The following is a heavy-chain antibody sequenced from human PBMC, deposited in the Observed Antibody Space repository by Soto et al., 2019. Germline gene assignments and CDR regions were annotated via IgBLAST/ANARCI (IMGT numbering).Heavy chain of an antibody. D-gene: IGHD1-26*01. CDR3: AYRLEWDGYFKLYDAFDI. Sequence: QITLKESGPPLVKPTQTLTLTCTFSGFSLSTSGVGVGWIRQPPGKALEWLALIYWDDDKRYSPSLKSRLTITKDXXKXQXXLTMTNMDPVDTATYYCAYRLEWDGYFKLYDAFDIWGQGTMVTVSS. CDR2: IYWDDDK. CDR1: GFSLSTSGVG. J-gene: IGHJ3*02. V-gene: IGHV2-5*02.